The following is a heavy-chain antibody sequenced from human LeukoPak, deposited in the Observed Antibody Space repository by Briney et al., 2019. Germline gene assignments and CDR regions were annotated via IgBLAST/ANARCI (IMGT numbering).Heavy chain of an antibody. CDR2: ISGDGGST. CDR3: AKADRYYYDSSGYTD. J-gene: IGHJ4*02. CDR1: GFTFDDYA. D-gene: IGHD3-22*01. V-gene: IGHV3-43*02. Sequence: GGSLRLSCAASGFTFDDYAMHWVRHAPGEGLEWVSLISGDGGSTYYADSVKGRFTISRDNSKNPLYLQMNSLRTEDTALYYCAKADRYYYDSSGYTDWGQGTLVTVSS.